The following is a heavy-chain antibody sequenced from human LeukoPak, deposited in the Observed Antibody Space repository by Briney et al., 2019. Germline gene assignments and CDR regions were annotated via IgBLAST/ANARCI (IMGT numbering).Heavy chain of an antibody. CDR3: AKDQLWVGTADY. D-gene: IGHD5-18*01. J-gene: IGHJ4*02. CDR1: GFTFSSYA. V-gene: IGHV3-23*01. Sequence: GGSLRLSCAASGFTFSSYAMSWVCQAPGKGLEWVSAISGSGGSTYYADSVKGRFTISRDNSKNTLYLQMNSLRAEDTAVYYCAKDQLWVGTADYWGQGTLVTVSS. CDR2: ISGSGGST.